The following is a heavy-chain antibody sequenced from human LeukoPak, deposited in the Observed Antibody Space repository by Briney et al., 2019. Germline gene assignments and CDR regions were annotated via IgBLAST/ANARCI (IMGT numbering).Heavy chain of an antibody. CDR1: GFTFDDYA. J-gene: IGHJ6*03. CDR2: ISWNSGSI. V-gene: IGHV3-9*01. D-gene: IGHD2-15*01. Sequence: PGRSLRLSCAASGFTFDDYAMHWVRQAPGKGLEWVSGISWNSGSIGYADSVKGRFTISRDNAKNSLYLQMNSLRAEDTAVYYCAREGVGYCSGGSCLEDYYYYMDVWGKGTAVTISS. CDR3: AREGVGYCSGGSCLEDYYYYMDV.